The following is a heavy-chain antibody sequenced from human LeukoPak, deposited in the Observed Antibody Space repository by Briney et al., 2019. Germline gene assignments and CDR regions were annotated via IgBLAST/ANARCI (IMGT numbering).Heavy chain of an antibody. D-gene: IGHD1-26*01. V-gene: IGHV1-3*01. CDR1: GYTFTSYA. J-gene: IGHJ5*02. CDR2: INAGNGNT. CDR3: ARGPDSSGSYYRWFDP. Sequence: GASVKVSCKASGYTFTSYAMHWVRQAPGQRLEWMGWINAGNGNTKYSQKFQGRVTITRDTSASTAYMELSSPRSEDTAVYYCARGPDSSGSYYRWFDPWGQGTLVTVSS.